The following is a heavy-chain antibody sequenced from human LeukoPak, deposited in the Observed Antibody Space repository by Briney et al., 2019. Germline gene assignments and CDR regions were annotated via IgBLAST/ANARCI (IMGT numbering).Heavy chain of an antibody. J-gene: IGHJ5*02. CDR1: GFTFSHYY. CDR3: AKETGYCSSTSCYDWFDP. V-gene: IGHV3-7*01. CDR2: IKQDGSEQ. D-gene: IGHD2-2*03. Sequence: GGSLRLSCAASGFTFSHYYMSWVRQAPGKGLEWVANIKQDGSEQFYLDSVKGRFTISRDNAKNALYLQMHSLRVEDTAVYYCAKETGYCSSTSCYDWFDPWGQGTLVTVSS.